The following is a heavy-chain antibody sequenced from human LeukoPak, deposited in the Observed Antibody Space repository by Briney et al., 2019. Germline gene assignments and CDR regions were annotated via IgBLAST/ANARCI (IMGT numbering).Heavy chain of an antibody. CDR1: GFTFSNAW. CDR2: IKSKTDGGTT. Sequence: GGSLRLSCAASGFTFSNAWMSWVRQAPGKGLEWVGRIKSKTDGGTTDYAAPVKGGFTISRDDSKNTLYLQINSLKTEDTAVYYCTTRVLGSSGYYLDYWGQGTLVTVSS. CDR3: TTRVLGSSGYYLDY. D-gene: IGHD3-22*01. J-gene: IGHJ4*02. V-gene: IGHV3-15*01.